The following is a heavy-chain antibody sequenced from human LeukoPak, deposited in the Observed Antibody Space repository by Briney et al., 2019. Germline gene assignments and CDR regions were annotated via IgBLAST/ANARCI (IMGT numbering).Heavy chain of an antibody. Sequence: PGGSLRLSCAASGFTFSDYYMSWIRQAPGKGLEWVSYISGSGSTIYYADSVKGRFTISRDNAKNSLYLQMNSLRAEDTAVYYCATTPSDYDFWSGYYPVPDYWGQGTLVTVSS. V-gene: IGHV3-11*01. CDR2: ISGSGSTI. D-gene: IGHD3-3*01. J-gene: IGHJ4*02. CDR3: ATTPSDYDFWSGYYPVPDY. CDR1: GFTFSDYY.